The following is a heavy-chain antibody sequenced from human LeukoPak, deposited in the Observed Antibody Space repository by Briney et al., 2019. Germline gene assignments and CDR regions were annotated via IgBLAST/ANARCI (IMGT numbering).Heavy chain of an antibody. J-gene: IGHJ4*02. V-gene: IGHV4-61*02. CDR3: TRGGSGSYATFDY. D-gene: IGHD3-10*01. Sequence: SETLSLTCTVSVGSISSGTYYWSWIRQPAGKGLEWIWRFFTTGGTNYNPSFKSRVTISVDTSKNEFSLRLTSVTAADTAVYYCTRGGSGSYATFDYWGQGTLVTVSS. CDR2: FFTTGGT. CDR1: VGSISSGTYY.